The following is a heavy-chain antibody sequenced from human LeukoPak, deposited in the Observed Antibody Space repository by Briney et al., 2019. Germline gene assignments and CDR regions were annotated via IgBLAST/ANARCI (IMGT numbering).Heavy chain of an antibody. D-gene: IGHD6-19*01. CDR2: INPNSGGT. CDR3: ARGGGAVAGSPLDVYFDY. CDR1: GYTFTGYY. J-gene: IGHJ4*02. Sequence: GASVKVSCKASGYTFTGYYMHWVRQAPGQGLEWMGWINPNSGGTNYAQKFQGRVTMTRDTSISTAYMKLSRLRSDDTAVYYCARGGGAVAGSPLDVYFDYWGQGTLVTVSS. V-gene: IGHV1-2*02.